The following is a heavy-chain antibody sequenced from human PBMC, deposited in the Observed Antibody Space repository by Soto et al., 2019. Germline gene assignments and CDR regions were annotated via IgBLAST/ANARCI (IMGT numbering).Heavy chain of an antibody. CDR1: GFTFSGSA. J-gene: IGHJ4*02. Sequence: PGGSLRLSCAASGFTFSGSAMHWVRQASGKGLEWVGRIRSKANSYATAYAASVKGRFTISRDDSKNTAYLQMNSLKTEDTAVYYCTRSREWYYYDSSGYYYGFDYWGQGTLVTVSS. D-gene: IGHD3-22*01. CDR3: TRSREWYYYDSSGYYYGFDY. CDR2: IRSKANSYAT. V-gene: IGHV3-73*01.